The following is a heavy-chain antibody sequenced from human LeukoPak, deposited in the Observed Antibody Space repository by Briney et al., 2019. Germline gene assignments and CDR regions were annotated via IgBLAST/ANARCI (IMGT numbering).Heavy chain of an antibody. V-gene: IGHV1-69*06. D-gene: IGHD2-21*02. CDR1: GYTFTSYG. Sequence: SVKVSCKASGYTFTSYGISWVRQAPGQGLEWMGGIIPIFGTANYAQKFQGRVTITADKSTSTAYMELSSLRSEDTAVYYCASTNIVVVTARAPSWVYWGQGTLVTVSS. CDR2: IIPIFGTA. J-gene: IGHJ4*02. CDR3: ASTNIVVVTARAPSWVY.